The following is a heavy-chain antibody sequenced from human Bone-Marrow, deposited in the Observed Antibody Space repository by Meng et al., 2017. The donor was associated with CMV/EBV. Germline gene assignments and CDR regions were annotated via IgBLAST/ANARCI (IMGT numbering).Heavy chain of an antibody. V-gene: IGHV1-2*02. Sequence: ASVKVSCKTSGFTFTDYYMHWVRQSPGQGLEWMGWISPKTGGTAYAQKFQGRVTLTRDTSISTAYLDLSRLKSDDTAVYYCARQGDVVVDWGNYINPWGQGTLVTVSS. CDR2: ISPKTGGT. D-gene: IGHD1-7*01. CDR1: GFTFTDYY. CDR3: ARQGDVVVDWGNYINP. J-gene: IGHJ5*02.